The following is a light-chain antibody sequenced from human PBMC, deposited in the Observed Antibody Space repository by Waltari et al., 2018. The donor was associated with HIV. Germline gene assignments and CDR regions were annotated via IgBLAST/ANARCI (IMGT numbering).Light chain of an antibody. CDR1: QSISTS. CDR3: RQYDNWPPST. CDR2: GAS. V-gene: IGKV3-15*01. J-gene: IGKJ5*01. Sequence: EIVMTQSPASLSVSPGERATLSCRASQSISTSLAWYQQKPGQAPRLLIYGASTRATNIPVRFSGSGSGTEFTLTISSLQSEDFAVYYCRQYDNWPPSTFGQGTRLEIK.